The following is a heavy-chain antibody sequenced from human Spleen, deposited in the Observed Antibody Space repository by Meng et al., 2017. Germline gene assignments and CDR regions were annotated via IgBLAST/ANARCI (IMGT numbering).Heavy chain of an antibody. CDR2: IYPGDSDS. CDR3: SRLLITTSGCDY. J-gene: IGHJ4*02. D-gene: IGHD3-22*01. Sequence: GGSLRLSCKASGYSFTNYWIARVRQMPGKGLEWMGIIYPGDSDSRYSPSFQGQVTISADKSISTAYLQWSSLKASDTAMYYCSRLLITTSGCDYWGQGTLVTVSS. V-gene: IGHV5-51*01. CDR1: GYSFTNYW.